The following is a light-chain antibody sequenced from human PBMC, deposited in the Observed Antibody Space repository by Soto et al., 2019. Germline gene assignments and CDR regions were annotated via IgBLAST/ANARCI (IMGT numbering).Light chain of an antibody. J-gene: IGKJ2*01. Sequence: DIQMTQSQSSVSASVGDRVTITYRASQGISNWLARYQQKAGKAPKLLIYATSTLQSGVPSRFRGSGSGTEFTLTISSLQPEDVATYYCQQANSFPYTFGQGTKLEIK. V-gene: IGKV1-12*01. CDR1: QGISNW. CDR2: ATS. CDR3: QQANSFPYT.